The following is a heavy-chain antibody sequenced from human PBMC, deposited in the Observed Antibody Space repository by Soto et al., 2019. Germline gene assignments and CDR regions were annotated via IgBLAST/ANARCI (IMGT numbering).Heavy chain of an antibody. Sequence: ASVKVSCKASGYNFISHHIHWVQQAPGQGLEWMGFINPFDGSATHAQKLQGRLIMTRDKSTSTVYMELSSLRSEDAAVYYCARDYLCSKPSMSYFYYWGQGALVPGSS. D-gene: IGHD4-4*01. CDR3: ARDYLCSKPSMSYFYY. CDR1: GYNFISHH. CDR2: INPFDGSA. V-gene: IGHV1-46*04. J-gene: IGHJ4*02.